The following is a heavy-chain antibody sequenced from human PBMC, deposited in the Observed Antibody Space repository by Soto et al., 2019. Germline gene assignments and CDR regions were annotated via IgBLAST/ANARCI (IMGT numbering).Heavy chain of an antibody. CDR1: GFSFRRDW. CDR2: TNQDGSER. D-gene: IGHD1-26*01. J-gene: IGHJ4*02. V-gene: IGHV3-7*04. CDR3: SGGVGDAI. Sequence: EEPLVESGGGLVQPGGSLRLSCAVSGFSFRRDWMNWVRQAPGKGLEWVAHTNQDGSERYYVDSVKGRFTIFRDNAKNSLYLQMDNLRVEDTAVYYCSGGVGDAIWGQGTLVTVSS.